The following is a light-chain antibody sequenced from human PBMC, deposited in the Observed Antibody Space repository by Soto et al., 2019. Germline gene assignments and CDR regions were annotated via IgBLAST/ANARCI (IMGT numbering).Light chain of an antibody. CDR2: AAS. J-gene: IGKJ1*01. Sequence: DIQMTQSPSSLSASVGDRVTITCQASQDIDKYLNWYQQKPGKVPKRLIYAASSLQSGVPSRFSGSGSGTEFTLTISSLQPEDFATYYCLQHNSYPWTFGQGTKVDIK. CDR3: LQHNSYPWT. V-gene: IGKV1-17*01. CDR1: QDIDKY.